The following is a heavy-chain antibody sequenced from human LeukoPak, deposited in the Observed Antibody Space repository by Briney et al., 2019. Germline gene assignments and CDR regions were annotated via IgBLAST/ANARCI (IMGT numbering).Heavy chain of an antibody. Sequence: SQTPSLTCTVSGGSISSGGYYWSWIRQHPGKGLEWIGYIYYSGSTYYNPSLKSRVTISVDTSKNQFSLKLSSVTAADTAVYYCARGDYDSSVTFDYWGQGTLVTVSS. D-gene: IGHD3-22*01. CDR2: IYYSGST. CDR1: GGSISSGGYY. CDR3: ARGDYDSSVTFDY. V-gene: IGHV4-31*03. J-gene: IGHJ4*02.